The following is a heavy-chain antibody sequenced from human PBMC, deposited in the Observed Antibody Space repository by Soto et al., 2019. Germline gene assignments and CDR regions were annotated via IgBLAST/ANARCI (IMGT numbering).Heavy chain of an antibody. CDR2: VYYSGST. V-gene: IGHV4-59*12. Sequence: SETLSLTCSVSGGSISGYYWTWIRQPPVKGLGWIGYVYYSGSTNYNPSLKSRVTMSVDTSRNQFSLKLTSVTAADTAVYYCARDKITGLFDYWGQGTLVTVSS. D-gene: IGHD2-8*02. CDR3: ARDKITGLFDY. J-gene: IGHJ4*02. CDR1: GGSISGYY.